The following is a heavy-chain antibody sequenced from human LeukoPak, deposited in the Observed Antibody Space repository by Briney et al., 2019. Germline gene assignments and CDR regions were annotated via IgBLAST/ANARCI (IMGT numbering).Heavy chain of an antibody. D-gene: IGHD5-18*01. J-gene: IGHJ4*02. CDR3: ARVGSPIQLWSPWYFDY. Sequence: NPGGSLRLSCAASGFTFSSYSMNWVRQAPGKGLEWVSSISSSSSYIYYADSVKGRFTISRDNAKNSLYLQMNSLRAEDTAVYYCARVGSPIQLWSPWYFDYWGQGTLVTVSS. CDR1: GFTFSSYS. CDR2: ISSSSSYI. V-gene: IGHV3-21*01.